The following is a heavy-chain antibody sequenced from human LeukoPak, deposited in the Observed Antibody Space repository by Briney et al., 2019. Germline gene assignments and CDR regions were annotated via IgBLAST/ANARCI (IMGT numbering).Heavy chain of an antibody. CDR2: ISSSSSYI. Sequence: GGSLRLSCAASGFTFSTYSMNWVRQAPGKGLEWVSSISSSSSYIYYADSVKGRFTISRDNAKNSLFLQMNSLRAEDTAVYYCAKDACTNGVCPPAVWGKGTTVTVSS. CDR3: AKDACTNGVCPPAV. J-gene: IGHJ6*04. D-gene: IGHD2-8*01. V-gene: IGHV3-21*01. CDR1: GFTFSTYS.